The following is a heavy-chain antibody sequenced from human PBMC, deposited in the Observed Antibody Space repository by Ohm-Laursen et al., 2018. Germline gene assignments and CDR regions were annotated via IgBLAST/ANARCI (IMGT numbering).Heavy chain of an antibody. CDR1: GGSISTYY. J-gene: IGHJ6*02. CDR3: ARAREDSSSPPVNYYYYGMDV. D-gene: IGHD6-6*01. CDR2: IYYSGST. Sequence: LSLTCTVSGGSISTYYWSWIRQPPGKGLEWIGYIYYSGSTNYNPSLKSRVTISVDTSKNQFSLKLSSVTAADTAVYYCARAREDSSSPPVNYYYYGMDVWGQGTTVTVSS. V-gene: IGHV4-59*01.